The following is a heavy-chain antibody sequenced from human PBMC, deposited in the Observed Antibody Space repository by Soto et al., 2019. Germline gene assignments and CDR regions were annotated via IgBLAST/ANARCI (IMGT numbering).Heavy chain of an antibody. V-gene: IGHV3-48*02. J-gene: IGHJ4*02. Sequence: DVHLVESGGGLVQPGGSLRLSCAVSGFPFSTYAMHWVRQAPGKGLEWISYINSDSTTTFHADSVKGRFTVSRDNAKNSLYLQMSNLRHEDTAVYYCARDLSHWGQGTLVTVSS. CDR1: GFPFSTYA. CDR2: INSDSTTT. CDR3: ARDLSH.